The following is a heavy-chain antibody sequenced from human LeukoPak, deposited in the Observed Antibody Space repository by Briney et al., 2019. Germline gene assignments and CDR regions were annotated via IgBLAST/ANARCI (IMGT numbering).Heavy chain of an antibody. CDR1: GFDFSSNW. CDR2: IKGDGIST. Sequence: GGSLRLSCAASGFDFSSNWMHWVRHAPGQGLAWVSRIKGDGISTNYADSVKGRFTISRDIAKNTLYLQMNSLRAEDTGVYYCAKDHYWSIDYWGRGTLVTVSS. J-gene: IGHJ4*02. V-gene: IGHV3-74*01. CDR3: AKDHYWSIDY. D-gene: IGHD3-3*01.